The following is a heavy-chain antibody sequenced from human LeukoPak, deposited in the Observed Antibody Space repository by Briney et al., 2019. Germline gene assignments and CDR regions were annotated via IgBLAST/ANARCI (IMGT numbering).Heavy chain of an antibody. CDR3: ARDYPSGSYWGEYYFDY. CDR1: GYSFTGYY. V-gene: IGHV1-2*06. J-gene: IGHJ4*02. Sequence: GASVKVSCKTSGYSFTGYYIHWVRQAPGQGLEWMGRINPNSGGTNYAQKFQGRVTMTRDTSISTAYMELSRLRSDDTAVYYCARDYPSGSYWGEYYFDYWGQGTLVTVSS. D-gene: IGHD1-26*01. CDR2: INPNSGGT.